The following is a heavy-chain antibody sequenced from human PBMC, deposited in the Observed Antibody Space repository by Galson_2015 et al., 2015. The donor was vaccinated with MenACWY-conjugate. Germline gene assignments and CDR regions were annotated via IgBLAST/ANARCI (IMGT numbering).Heavy chain of an antibody. J-gene: IGHJ4*02. CDR3: ARDFDRGLLWFGDIGY. CDR1: GYTFTSYA. D-gene: IGHD3-10*01. CDR2: INAGNGNT. V-gene: IGHV1-3*01. Sequence: SVKVSCKASGYTFTSYAMHWVRQAPGQRLEWMGWINAGNGNTKYSQKFQGRVTITRDTSASTAYMELSSLRSEDTAVYYCARDFDRGLLWFGDIGYWGQGTLVTVSS.